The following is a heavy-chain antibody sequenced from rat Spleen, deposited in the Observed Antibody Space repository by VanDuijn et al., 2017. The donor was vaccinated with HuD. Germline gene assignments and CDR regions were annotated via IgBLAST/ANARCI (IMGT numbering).Heavy chain of an antibody. CDR1: GFTFNDYW. J-gene: IGHJ2*01. CDR2: ITNTGGST. V-gene: IGHV5-31*01. Sequence: EVQLVESGGGLVQPGRSLKLSCVASGFTFNDYWMSWVRQAPGKGLEWVASITNTGGSTYYQDSVKGRFTVSRDNAKSTLYLQMDSLTSEDTAIYYCARHGVGAWYFDNWGQGVMVTVSS. CDR3: ARHGVGAWYFDN. D-gene: IGHD5-1*01.